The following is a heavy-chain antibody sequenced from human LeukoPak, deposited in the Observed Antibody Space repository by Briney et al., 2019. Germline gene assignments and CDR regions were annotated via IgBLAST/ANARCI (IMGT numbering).Heavy chain of an antibody. J-gene: IGHJ3*02. V-gene: IGHV3-48*02. CDR1: GFTFSSYS. CDR3: ASESTVTHAFDI. D-gene: IGHD4-17*01. Sequence: GGSLRLSCAASGFTFSSYSMNWVRQAPGKGLEWVSYISSSSKTIYYADSVKGRFTISRDNAKNSLYLQMNSLRDEDTAVYYCASESTVTHAFDIWGQGTMVTVSS. CDR2: ISSSSKTI.